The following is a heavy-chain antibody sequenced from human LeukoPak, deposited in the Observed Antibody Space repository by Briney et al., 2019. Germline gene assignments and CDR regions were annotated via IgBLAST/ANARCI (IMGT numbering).Heavy chain of an antibody. J-gene: IGHJ4*02. CDR3: AKEAYSSGWYFRY. D-gene: IGHD6-19*01. V-gene: IGHV3-30*18. CDR2: ISYDGSNK. CDR1: GFTFSSYG. Sequence: GGCLRLSCAASGFTFSSYGMHWVRQAPGKELEWVAVISYDGSNKYYADSVKGRFAIPRDNSKNTLYLQMNSLGAEDTGVYYCAKEAYSSGWYFRYWGQGTLVTVSS.